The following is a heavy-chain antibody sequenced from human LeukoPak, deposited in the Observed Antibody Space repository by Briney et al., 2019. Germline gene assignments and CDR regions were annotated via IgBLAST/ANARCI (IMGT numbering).Heavy chain of an antibody. V-gene: IGHV4-38-2*02. J-gene: IGHJ6*03. CDR1: GYSISSGYY. CDR2: IYHSGST. Sequence: SETLSLTCTVSGYSISSGYYWGWIRQPPGKGLEWIGSIYHSGSTYHNPSLKSRVTISVDTSKNQFSLKLSSVTAADTAVYYCAGDQGYRRAAAGGYMDVWGKGTTVTVSS. CDR3: AGDQGYRRAAAGGYMDV. D-gene: IGHD6-13*01.